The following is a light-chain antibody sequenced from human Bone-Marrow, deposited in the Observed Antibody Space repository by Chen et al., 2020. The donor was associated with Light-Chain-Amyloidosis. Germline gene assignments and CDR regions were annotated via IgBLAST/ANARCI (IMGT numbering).Light chain of an antibody. J-gene: IGLJ2*01. Sequence: QSVLTQSPSVSGAPGPRVIISCSGSSSNIGAGYDVHWYQQIPGTAPKLLIYGDTNRPSVVPDRFAGFKSGTSAYLAIAGLQAEDEAHYFCQSYDSSLSGVVFGGGAKLTVL. CDR2: GDT. CDR3: QSYDSSLSGVV. V-gene: IGLV1-40*01. CDR1: SSNIGAGYD.